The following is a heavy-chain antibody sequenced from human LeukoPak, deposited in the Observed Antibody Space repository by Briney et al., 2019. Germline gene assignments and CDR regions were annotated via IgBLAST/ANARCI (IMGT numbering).Heavy chain of an antibody. J-gene: IGHJ3*02. CDR1: GGSISSYY. V-gene: IGHV4-59*01. CDR2: IYYSGST. Sequence: SETLSLTCTVSGGSISSYYWSWIRQPPGKGLEWIGYIYYSGSTNYNPSLKSRVTISVDTSKNQFSLKLSSVTAADTAVYYCVRSGGSSGYYYVDQPPPDAFDIWGQGTMVTVSS. CDR3: VRSGGSSGYYYVDQPPPDAFDI. D-gene: IGHD3-22*01.